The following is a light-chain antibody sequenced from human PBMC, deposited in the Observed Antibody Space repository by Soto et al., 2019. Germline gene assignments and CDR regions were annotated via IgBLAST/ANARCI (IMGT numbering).Light chain of an antibody. Sequence: EIVLSQSPGIMSLSPWERATLSCRASQSVPNTYFAWYQQKPGQPPRLLISGASHRATGIPDRFSGSGSGTDFTLTINRVEPEDFALYFCQHFGNSPWTYGQGTRV. CDR3: QHFGNSPWT. J-gene: IGKJ1*01. CDR2: GAS. V-gene: IGKV3-20*01. CDR1: QSVPNTY.